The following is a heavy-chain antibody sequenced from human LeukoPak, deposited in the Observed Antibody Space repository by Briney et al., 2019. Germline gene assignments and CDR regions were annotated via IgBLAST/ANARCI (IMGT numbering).Heavy chain of an antibody. CDR2: ISYDGSNK. Sequence: GGSLRLSCAASGFTFSSYGMHWVRQAPGKGLEWVAVISYDGSNKYYADSVKGRFTISRDNSRNTLHLQMNSLRAEDTAVYYCARDGVDNWNQKYFFDYWGQGTLVTVSS. V-gene: IGHV3-30*03. CDR1: GFTFSSYG. CDR3: ARDGVDNWNQKYFFDY. D-gene: IGHD1-20*01. J-gene: IGHJ4*02.